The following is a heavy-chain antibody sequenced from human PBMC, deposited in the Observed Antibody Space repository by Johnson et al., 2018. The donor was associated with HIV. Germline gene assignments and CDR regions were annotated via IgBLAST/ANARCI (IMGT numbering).Heavy chain of an antibody. J-gene: IGHJ3*02. CDR1: GFTFSNAW. D-gene: IGHD1-26*01. CDR2: INWNGGSA. V-gene: IGHV3-20*04. Sequence: VQLVESGGGLVEPGGSLRLSCAASGFTFSNAWMSWVRQAPGKGLEWVSGINWNGGSAGYTDSVRGRFTISRDSAQNSVSLQMNSLRAEDTALYYCAKGKIGGGSYSAPDAFDIWGQGTMVTVSS. CDR3: AKGKIGGGSYSAPDAFDI.